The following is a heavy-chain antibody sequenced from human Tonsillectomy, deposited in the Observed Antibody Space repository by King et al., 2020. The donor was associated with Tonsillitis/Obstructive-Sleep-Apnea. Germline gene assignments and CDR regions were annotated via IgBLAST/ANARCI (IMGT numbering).Heavy chain of an antibody. Sequence: VQLVESGGGVVQPGRSLRLSCAASGFTFSSYAMHWVRQAPGKGLEWVAVISYDGGNKYYADSVKGRFTISRDNSKNTLYLQMNSLRAEDTAVYYCARDGGSALGYWGQGTLVTVSS. J-gene: IGHJ4*02. CDR2: ISYDGGNK. CDR1: GFTFSSYA. CDR3: ARDGGSALGY. V-gene: IGHV3-30*04. D-gene: IGHD2-15*01.